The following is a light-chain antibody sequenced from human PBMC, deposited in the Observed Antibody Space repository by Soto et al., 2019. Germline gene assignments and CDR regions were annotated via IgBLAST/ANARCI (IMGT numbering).Light chain of an antibody. V-gene: IGKV1-5*01. J-gene: IGKJ1*01. CDR3: QQYDSVLGT. CDR1: QSISHW. CDR2: DAS. Sequence: DIPITVSRPTLSTSVGANVTITFRASQSISHWLAWYQQKPGKAPKFLIYDASSLESGVPSRFSGSGSGTEFTLTISSLQPDDFATYYCQQYDSVLGTSGPGTKVDIK.